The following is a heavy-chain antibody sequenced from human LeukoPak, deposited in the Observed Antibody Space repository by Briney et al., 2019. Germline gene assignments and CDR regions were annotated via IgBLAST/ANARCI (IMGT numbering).Heavy chain of an antibody. J-gene: IGHJ4*02. V-gene: IGHV4-59*01. CDR1: GGSISSYY. CDR3: ARDCPSYYYDSSGCFDY. D-gene: IGHD3-22*01. Sequence: PSETLSLTCTVSGGSISSYYWSWIRQPPGKGLEWLGYIYYSGSTNYNPSLKSRVTISVDTSKNQFSLKLSSVTAADTAVYYCARDCPSYYYDSSGCFDYWGQGTLVTVSS. CDR2: IYYSGST.